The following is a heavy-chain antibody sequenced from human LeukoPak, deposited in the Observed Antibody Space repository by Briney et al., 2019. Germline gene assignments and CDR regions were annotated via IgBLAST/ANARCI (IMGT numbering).Heavy chain of an antibody. CDR2: ISWNSGSI. J-gene: IGHJ4*02. Sequence: SGGSLRLSCAASGFTFDDYAMHWVRQAPRKGLGWVSGISWNSGSIVYAASVKGRFTISRDNAKTSLYLQMNSLRAEDTALYYCSKDTHYYDSSGYTYFDYWGQGTLVTVSS. CDR1: GFTFDDYA. CDR3: SKDTHYYDSSGYTYFDY. V-gene: IGHV3-9*01. D-gene: IGHD3-22*01.